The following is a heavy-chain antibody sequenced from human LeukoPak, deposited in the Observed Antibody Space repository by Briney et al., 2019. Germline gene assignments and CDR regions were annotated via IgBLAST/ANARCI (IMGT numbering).Heavy chain of an antibody. V-gene: IGHV1-69*04. CDR3: AKSGGLSGSGRLAMDV. J-gene: IGHJ6*02. CDR2: IIPILGIA. CDR1: GGTFSSYA. D-gene: IGHD3-10*01. Sequence: SVKVSCKASGGTFSSYAISWVRQAPGQGLGWMGRIIPILGIANYAQKFQGRVTITADKSTSTAYMELSSLRSEDTAVYYCAKSGGLSGSGRLAMDVWGQGTTVTVSS.